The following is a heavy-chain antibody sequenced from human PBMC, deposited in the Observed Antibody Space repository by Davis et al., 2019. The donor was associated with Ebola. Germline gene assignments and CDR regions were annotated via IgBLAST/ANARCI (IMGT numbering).Heavy chain of an antibody. CDR2: INHSGST. CDR1: GGSFSGYY. V-gene: IGHV4-34*01. D-gene: IGHD3-10*01. CDR3: ARKTSGSTFFDY. Sequence: MPSETLSLTCAVYGGSFSGYYWSWIRQPPGKGLEWIGEINHSGSTNYNPSLKSRVTISVDTSKDQVSLKLSSVTAADTAVYYCARKTSGSTFFDYWGQGALVTVSS. J-gene: IGHJ4*02.